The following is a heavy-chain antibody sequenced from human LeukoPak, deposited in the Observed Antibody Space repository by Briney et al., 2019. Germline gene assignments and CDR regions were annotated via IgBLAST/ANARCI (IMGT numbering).Heavy chain of an antibody. J-gene: IGHJ4*02. D-gene: IGHD5-18*01. CDR3: VRNYRYGLDY. CDR2: IGTSGGNI. V-gene: IGHV3-48*01. Sequence: ESGGGVVQPGRSLRLSCAASGFTFSSYGMHWVRQAPGKGLEWISYIGTSGGNIHYADSVKGRFTISRDNAKNSLFLQMNNLRVEDTAVYYCVRNYRYGLDYWGQGTLVSVSS. CDR1: GFTFSSYG.